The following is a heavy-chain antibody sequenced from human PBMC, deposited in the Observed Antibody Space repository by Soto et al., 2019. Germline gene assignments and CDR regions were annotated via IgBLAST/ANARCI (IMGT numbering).Heavy chain of an antibody. J-gene: IGHJ4*02. CDR1: GFTFSSYS. Sequence: EVQLVESGGGLVQPRGSLRLSCAASGFTFSSYSMNWVRQAPGKGLEWVSYISSSSSTIYYADSVKGRFTISRDNAKNSLYLQMNSLRDEDTAVYYCAPAPIYYYDTNYWGQGTLVTVSS. V-gene: IGHV3-48*02. CDR3: APAPIYYYDTNY. D-gene: IGHD3-22*01. CDR2: ISSSSSTI.